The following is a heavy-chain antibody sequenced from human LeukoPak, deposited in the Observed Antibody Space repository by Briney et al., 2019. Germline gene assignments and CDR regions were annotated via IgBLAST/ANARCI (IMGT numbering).Heavy chain of an antibody. CDR3: ARDGGYAVDYHYYMDV. J-gene: IGHJ6*03. Sequence: GASVKVSCKASGYTFTDYYMHWVRQAPGQGLEWMGWINPNSGGTNYAQRFQGRVTMTRDTSISTAYMELSRLRSDDTAVYYCARDGGYAVDYHYYMDVWGKGTTVTVSS. CDR1: GYTFTDYY. CDR2: INPNSGGT. D-gene: IGHD2-8*01. V-gene: IGHV1-2*02.